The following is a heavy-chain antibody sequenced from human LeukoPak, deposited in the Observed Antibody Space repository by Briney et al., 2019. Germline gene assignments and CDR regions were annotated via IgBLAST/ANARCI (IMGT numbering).Heavy chain of an antibody. Sequence: AVRVSCKASGGTFSSYAISWVRQAPGQGLEWMGGIIPIFGTANYAQKFQGRVTINADESTSTAYMELSSLRSEDTAVYYCASGKSEGDAFDIWGQGTMVTVSS. V-gene: IGHV1-69*13. CDR2: IIPIFGTA. D-gene: IGHD1-26*01. CDR1: GGTFSSYA. CDR3: ASGKSEGDAFDI. J-gene: IGHJ3*02.